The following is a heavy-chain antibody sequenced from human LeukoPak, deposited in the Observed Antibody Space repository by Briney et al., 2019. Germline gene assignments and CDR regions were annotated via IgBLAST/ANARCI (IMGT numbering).Heavy chain of an antibody. V-gene: IGHV4-59*01. CDR1: GGSISSYY. J-gene: IGHJ4*02. Sequence: SETLSLTCTVSGGSISSYYWSWIRQPPGKGLEWIGYIYYSGSTNYNPSLKSRVTISVDTSKNQFSLKLSSVTAADTAVYYCARGKYSSSSSSDYWGQGTLVIISS. CDR2: IYYSGST. D-gene: IGHD6-6*01. CDR3: ARGKYSSSSSSDY.